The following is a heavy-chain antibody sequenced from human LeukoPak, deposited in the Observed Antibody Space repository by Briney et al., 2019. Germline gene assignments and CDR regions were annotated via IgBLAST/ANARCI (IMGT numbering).Heavy chain of an antibody. CDR1: GFTVSSNY. D-gene: IGHD3-10*01. CDR2: IYSGGST. CDR3: ARDKTILWFGETRYRYYYYMDV. J-gene: IGHJ6*03. V-gene: IGHV3-66*02. Sequence: GESLRLSCAAAGFTVSSNYMSWVRQAPGKGLEWVSVIYSGGSTYYADSVKGRFTISRDNSKNTLYLQMNSLRAEDTAVYYCARDKTILWFGETRYRYYYYMDVWGQGTTVTVSS.